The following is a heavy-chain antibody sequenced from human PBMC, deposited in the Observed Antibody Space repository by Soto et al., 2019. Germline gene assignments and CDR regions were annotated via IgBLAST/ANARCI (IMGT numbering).Heavy chain of an antibody. Sequence: PGGSLRLSCAASGFTFSDYWMSWVRQAPGKGPEWVAIIKPDGSVKQYVDSVQGRFTISRDNAENSLYLQMNGLRVDDTAIYYCAKFSRTMSYVWGQGTLVTVSS. V-gene: IGHV3-7*01. CDR3: AKFSRTMSYV. CDR2: IKPDGSVK. J-gene: IGHJ4*02. D-gene: IGHD3-10*02. CDR1: GFTFSDYW.